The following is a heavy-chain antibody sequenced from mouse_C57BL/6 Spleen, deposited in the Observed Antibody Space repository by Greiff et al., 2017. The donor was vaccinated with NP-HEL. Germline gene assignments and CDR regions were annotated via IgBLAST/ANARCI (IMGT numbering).Heavy chain of an antibody. CDR3: ARPNYYGSPYYFDY. CDR2: ISSGSSTI. CDR1: GFTFSDYG. V-gene: IGHV5-17*01. D-gene: IGHD1-1*01. Sequence: EVKLMESGGGLVKPGGSLKLSCAASGFTFSDYGMHWVRQAPEKGLEWVAYISSGSSTIYYADTVKGRFTISRDNAKNTLFLQMTSLRSEDTAMYYCARPNYYGSPYYFDYWGQGTTLTVSS. J-gene: IGHJ2*01.